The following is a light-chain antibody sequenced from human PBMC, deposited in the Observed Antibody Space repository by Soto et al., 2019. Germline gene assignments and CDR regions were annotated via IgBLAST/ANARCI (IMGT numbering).Light chain of an antibody. J-gene: IGKJ1*01. CDR2: DAS. CDR1: QSISSS. Sequence: DIQMTQSPSTLSASVGDRFTITCRASQSISSSLAWYLLKPGKAPKLLIFDASTLERGVPSRFSGSGSGTEFTLTIDTLQPDDFATYYCQQCTSYSRTFGQGTKVEIK. V-gene: IGKV1-5*01. CDR3: QQCTSYSRT.